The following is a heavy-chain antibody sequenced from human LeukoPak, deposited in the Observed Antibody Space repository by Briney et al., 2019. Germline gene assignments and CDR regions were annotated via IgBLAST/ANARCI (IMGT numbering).Heavy chain of an antibody. CDR2: ISGSGGST. J-gene: IGHJ3*01. Sequence: SGGSLRLSCAASGFTFSSYAMSWVRQAPGKGLEWVSAISGSGGSTYYADSVKGRFTISRDNSKNTLYLQMNSLRAEDTAVYYCAKDRPYYYDSSGYPAWGQGTMVTVSS. D-gene: IGHD3-22*01. CDR1: GFTFSSYA. V-gene: IGHV3-23*01. CDR3: AKDRPYYYDSSGYPA.